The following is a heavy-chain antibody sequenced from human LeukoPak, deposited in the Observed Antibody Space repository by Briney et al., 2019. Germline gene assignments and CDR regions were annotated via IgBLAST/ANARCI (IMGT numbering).Heavy chain of an antibody. CDR3: ARVAPLLRYYYGMDV. V-gene: IGHV4-34*01. CDR1: GGSFSGYY. J-gene: IGHJ6*02. CDR2: INHSGST. Sequence: SETLSLTCAVYGGSFSGYYWSWIRRPPGKGLEWIGEINHSGSTNYNPSLKSRVTISVDTSKNQFSLKLSSVTAADTAVYYCARVAPLLRYYYGMDVWGQGTTVTVSS.